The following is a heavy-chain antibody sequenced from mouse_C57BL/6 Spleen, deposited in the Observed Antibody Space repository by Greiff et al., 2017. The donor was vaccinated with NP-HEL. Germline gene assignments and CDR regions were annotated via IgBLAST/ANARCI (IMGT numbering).Heavy chain of an antibody. J-gene: IGHJ3*01. CDR1: GYTFTSYW. D-gene: IGHD4-1*01. CDR2: FDPSDSYT. CDR3: GRGGTNWDWFAY. Sequence: QVQLQQPGAELVMPGASVQLSCKASGYTFTSYWMHWVKQRPGQGLEWIGEFDPSDSYTNYNQKFKVKSTLTVDKSSSAGYMQLSSLTSEDAAVYYSGRGGTNWDWFAYRGQGTLGTVSA. V-gene: IGHV1-69*01.